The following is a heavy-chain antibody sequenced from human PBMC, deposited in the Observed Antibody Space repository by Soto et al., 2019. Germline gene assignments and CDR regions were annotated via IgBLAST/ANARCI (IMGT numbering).Heavy chain of an antibody. V-gene: IGHV4-34*01. CDR3: ARKEGNYYDSSGAPDYFDY. CDR2: ISLGGRT. CDR1: GGPFRGYY. D-gene: IGHD3-22*01. Sequence: QVQLQQWGAGVLKPSETLSITCAVYGGPFRGYYWSWIRQPPGKGLEWIGEISLGGRTNYNPALMSRVTVSVDTSKNQFSLNLKSVTASDTALYYCARKEGNYYDSSGAPDYFDYWGQGALVTVSS. J-gene: IGHJ4*02.